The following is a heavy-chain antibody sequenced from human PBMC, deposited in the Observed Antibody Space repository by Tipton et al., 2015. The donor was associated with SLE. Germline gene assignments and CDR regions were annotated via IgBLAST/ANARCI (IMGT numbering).Heavy chain of an antibody. D-gene: IGHD3-10*01. Sequence: SLRLSCAASGFTFSSYEMNWVRQAPGKGLEWVSYISSSGSTIYYADSVRGRFTISRDNSKNTLYLQMNSLRAEDTALYYCAKDLGLGSFDPWGQGTLVTVSS. CDR2: ISSSGSTI. V-gene: IGHV3-48*03. CDR1: GFTFSSYE. CDR3: AKDLGLGSFDP. J-gene: IGHJ5*02.